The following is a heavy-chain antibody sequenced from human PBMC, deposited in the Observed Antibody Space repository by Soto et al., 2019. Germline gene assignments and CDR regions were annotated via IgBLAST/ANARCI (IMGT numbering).Heavy chain of an antibody. V-gene: IGHV4-30-2*01. J-gene: IGHJ4*02. CDR1: GGSISSGGYS. Sequence: QLQLQESGSGLVKPSQTLSLTCAVSGGSISSGGYSWSWIRQPPGKGLEWIGYIYHSGSTYYNPSLKGRVIISVDRSKNQFSLKLSSVTAADTAVYFCATIYGHSVADYWGQGTLVTVSS. CDR3: ATIYGHSVADY. D-gene: IGHD4-17*01. CDR2: IYHSGST.